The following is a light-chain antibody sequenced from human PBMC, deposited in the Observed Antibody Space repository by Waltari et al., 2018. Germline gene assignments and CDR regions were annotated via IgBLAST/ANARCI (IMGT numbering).Light chain of an antibody. CDR2: HVS. CDR3: QHYVNLSAG. CDR1: QAISGND. Sequence: EIVLTQSPGTLSLSPGERVSLSCRASQAISGNDLAWYQQRPGQPPRLLIVHVSMRATGMPDRFIGSGSATDFTLTITRLEPEDFAVYYWQHYVNLSAGVGGGTRIEIK. J-gene: IGKJ4*01. V-gene: IGKV3-20*01.